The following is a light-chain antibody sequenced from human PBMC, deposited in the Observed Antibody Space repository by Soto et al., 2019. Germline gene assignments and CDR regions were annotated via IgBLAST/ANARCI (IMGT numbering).Light chain of an antibody. CDR2: DDN. Sequence: NFLLTQPHSVSESPGKTVTISCTRNSGSIATSYVQWYQQRADSAPTTIIYDDNQRPSGVPVRFSGSIDSSSNSASLTISGLKTEDEADYYCQSYGSGNWVFGGGTQLTVL. CDR1: SGSIATSY. V-gene: IGLV6-57*03. CDR3: QSYGSGNWV. J-gene: IGLJ7*01.